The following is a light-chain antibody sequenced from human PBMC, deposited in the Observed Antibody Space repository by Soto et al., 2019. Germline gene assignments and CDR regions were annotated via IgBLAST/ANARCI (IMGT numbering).Light chain of an antibody. J-gene: IGKJ1*01. V-gene: IGKV3-20*01. CDR2: GAS. CDR3: QQYGSSGT. Sequence: EVVFTQSPATLSVSPGERATLSCRASQSVSIDLAWYQQKPGQAPRLLIYGASNRATGIPDRFSGSGSGTDFTLTISRLEPEDFAVYYCQQYGSSGTFGQGTKVDIK. CDR1: QSVSID.